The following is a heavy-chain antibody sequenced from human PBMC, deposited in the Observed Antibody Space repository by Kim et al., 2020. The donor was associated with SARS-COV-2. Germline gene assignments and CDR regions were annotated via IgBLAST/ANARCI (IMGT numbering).Heavy chain of an antibody. Sequence: GGSLRLSCAASGFTFSNYDMHWVRQAPGKGLEWVAVISYDGSNKYYADSVKGRFTISRDNSRNTLYLQMNSLRAEDTAVYYCARPDYDILTGYSSDAFD. D-gene: IGHD3-9*01. CDR3: ARPDYDILTGYSSDAFD. CDR2: ISYDGSNK. J-gene: IGHJ3*02. CDR1: GFTFSNYD. V-gene: IGHV3-33*05.